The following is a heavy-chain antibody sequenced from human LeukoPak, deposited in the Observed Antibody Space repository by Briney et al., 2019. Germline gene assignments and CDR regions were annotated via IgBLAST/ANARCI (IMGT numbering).Heavy chain of an antibody. CDR2: IYTSRST. J-gene: IGHJ4*02. CDR1: GGSISSYY. CDR3: ARQTTGYSSSWYLRYFDY. V-gene: IGHV4-4*07. D-gene: IGHD6-13*01. Sequence: PSETLSLTCTVAGGSISSYYWSWVRQPAGKGMEWVGRIYTSRSTNYNPSLKSRVTMSVDTSTNQFSLTLSSVTAADTAVYYCARQTTGYSSSWYLRYFDYWGQGTLVTVSS.